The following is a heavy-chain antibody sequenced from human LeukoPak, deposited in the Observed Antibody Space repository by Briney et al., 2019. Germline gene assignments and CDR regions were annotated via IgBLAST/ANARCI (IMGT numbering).Heavy chain of an antibody. J-gene: IGHJ6*03. CDR1: GGSISSSSYY. V-gene: IGHV4-39*01. D-gene: IGHD5-18*01. CDR2: IYYSGST. Sequence: PSETLSLTCTVSGGSISSSSYYWGWIRQPPGTGLEWIGSIYYSGSTYYNPSLKSRVTISVDTSKNQFSLKLSSVTAADTAVYYCASTTWIQLWLVSYYYYYMDVWGKGTTVTVSS. CDR3: ASTTWIQLWLVSYYYYYMDV.